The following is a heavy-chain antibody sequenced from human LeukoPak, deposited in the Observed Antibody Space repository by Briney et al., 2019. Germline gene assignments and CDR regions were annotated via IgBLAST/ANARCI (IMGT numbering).Heavy chain of an antibody. V-gene: IGHV3-74*01. Sequence: GGSLRLSSAASGFTFSRYLMHWVRQGPGKGLVWVSRINSDGSSTSYADSVKGRFTISRDNAKNTLYLQMNSLRAEDTAVYYCARERVMYYYGAGSPDYWGQGTLVTVSS. CDR3: ARERVMYYYGAGSPDY. CDR1: GFTFSRYL. D-gene: IGHD3-10*01. CDR2: INSDGSST. J-gene: IGHJ4*02.